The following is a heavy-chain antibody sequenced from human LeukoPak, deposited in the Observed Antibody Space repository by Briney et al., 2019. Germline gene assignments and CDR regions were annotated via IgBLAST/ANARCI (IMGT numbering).Heavy chain of an antibody. CDR3: ARAISCTNAVCYTADWPPADASGMDV. D-gene: IGHD2-8*01. CDR1: GYTFTSYG. CDR2: ISGYNGHT. V-gene: IGHV1-18*01. Sequence: ASVKVSCKASGYTFTSYGISWVRQAPGQGLEWMGWISGYNGHTNYAQKLQGRVTMTTDTSTSTAYMELKGLRSDDTAVYYCARAISCTNAVCYTADWPPADASGMDVWGQGTTFPVAS. J-gene: IGHJ6*02.